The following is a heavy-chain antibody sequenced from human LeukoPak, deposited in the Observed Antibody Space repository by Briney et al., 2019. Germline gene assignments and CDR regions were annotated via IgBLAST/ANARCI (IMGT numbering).Heavy chain of an antibody. CDR1: GYTFTSYG. J-gene: IGHJ4*02. CDR3: AREVSGAFDY. Sequence: GASVKVSCKASGYTFTSYGISWGRQAPGQGLEWMGWISAYNGNTNYAQKLQGRVTMTTDTSTNTAYMELRSLSSDDTAVYYYAREVSGAFDYWGQGTLVTVSS. D-gene: IGHD2-8*02. CDR2: ISAYNGNT. V-gene: IGHV1-18*01.